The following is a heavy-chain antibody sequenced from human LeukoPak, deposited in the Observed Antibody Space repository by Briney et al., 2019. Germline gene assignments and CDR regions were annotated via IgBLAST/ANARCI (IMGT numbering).Heavy chain of an antibody. V-gene: IGHV3-53*01. Sequence: PGGSLRLSCAASGFTVSSNYMSWVRQAPGKGPEWVSVIYSGGSTYYADSVKGRFTISRDNSKNTLYLQMNSLRAEDTAVYYCARESLGYCSGGSCYSYFDYWGQGTLVTVSS. J-gene: IGHJ4*02. D-gene: IGHD2-15*01. CDR2: IYSGGST. CDR3: ARESLGYCSGGSCYSYFDY. CDR1: GFTVSSNY.